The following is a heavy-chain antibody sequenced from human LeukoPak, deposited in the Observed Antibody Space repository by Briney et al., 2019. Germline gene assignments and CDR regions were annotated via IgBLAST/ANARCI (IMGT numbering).Heavy chain of an antibody. V-gene: IGHV5-51*01. J-gene: IGHJ3*02. D-gene: IGHD5-12*01. Sequence: GESLKISCKGSGYSFTSYWIGWVRQMPGKGLEWMGIIYPGDSDTRYSPSFQGQVTISADKSISTAYLQWSSLKASDTAMYYCARIFGGRGYDYRDAFDIWGQGTMVTVSS. CDR3: ARIFGGRGYDYRDAFDI. CDR2: IYPGDSDT. CDR1: GYSFTSYW.